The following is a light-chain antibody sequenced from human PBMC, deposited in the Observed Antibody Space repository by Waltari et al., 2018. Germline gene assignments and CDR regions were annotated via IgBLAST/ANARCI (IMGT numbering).Light chain of an antibody. Sequence: DIQMTQSPSSMSASVGDRVTITCRASQSISSYLNWYQQKPGKAPKLLIYGASSLQSGVPSRISGSGSGTDFTLNIRSLQPEDFATYYCQQSYTTPITFGQVTRLEIK. CDR3: QQSYTTPIT. CDR2: GAS. V-gene: IGKV1-39*01. J-gene: IGKJ5*01. CDR1: QSISSY.